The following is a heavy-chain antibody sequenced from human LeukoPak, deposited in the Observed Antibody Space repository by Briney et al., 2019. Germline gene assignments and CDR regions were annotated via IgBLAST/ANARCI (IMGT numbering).Heavy chain of an antibody. CDR1: GGSISSSNW. D-gene: IGHD2-2*01. CDR2: IYYSGST. V-gene: IGHV4-39*01. Sequence: PSETLSLTCDVSGGSISSSNWWSWVRQSPGKGLVWIGSIYYSGSTYYNPSLKSRVTISVDTSKNQFSLKLSSVTAADTAVYYCARSDCSSTSCYAFDIWGQGTMVTVSS. CDR3: ARSDCSSTSCYAFDI. J-gene: IGHJ3*02.